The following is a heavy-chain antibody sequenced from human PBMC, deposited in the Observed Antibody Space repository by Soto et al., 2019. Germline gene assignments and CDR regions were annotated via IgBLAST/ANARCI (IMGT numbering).Heavy chain of an antibody. D-gene: IGHD3-22*01. Sequence: LRLSCAASGFTFSSYSMNWVRQAPGKGLEWVSYISSSSSTIYYADSVKGRFTISRDNAKNSLYLQMNSLRDEDTAVYYCARDQYDSSGYYSLAYGMDVWGQGTTVTVSS. CDR1: GFTFSSYS. CDR2: ISSSSSTI. J-gene: IGHJ6*02. V-gene: IGHV3-48*02. CDR3: ARDQYDSSGYYSLAYGMDV.